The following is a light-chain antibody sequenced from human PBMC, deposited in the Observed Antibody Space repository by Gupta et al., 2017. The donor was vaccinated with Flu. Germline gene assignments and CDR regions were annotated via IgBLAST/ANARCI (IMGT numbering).Light chain of an antibody. CDR1: QSVSSY. CDR3: QQRSNWLTWT. J-gene: IGKJ1*01. CDR2: DAS. Sequence: EIVLTQSPATLSLSPGERATLSCRASQSVSSYLAWYQQKPGQAPRLLIYDASNRATGIPARFSGSGCGTVFTLTISSREPEDFAVYYCQQRSNWLTWTFGQGTKVEIK. V-gene: IGKV3-11*01.